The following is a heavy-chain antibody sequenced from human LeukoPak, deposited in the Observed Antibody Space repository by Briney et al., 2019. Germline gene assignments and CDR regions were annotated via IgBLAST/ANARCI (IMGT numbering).Heavy chain of an antibody. J-gene: IGHJ5*02. V-gene: IGHV3-66*02. CDR2: IYSGGST. CDR1: GFTVSSNY. D-gene: IGHD6-13*01. CDR3: AKDGGSSWYFWFDP. Sequence: TGGSLRLSCAASGFTVSSNYMSWVRQAPGKGLEWVSIIYSGGSTYYADSVKGRFTISRDNSKNTLYLQMNSLRAEDTAVYYCAKDGGSSWYFWFDPWGQGTLVTVSS.